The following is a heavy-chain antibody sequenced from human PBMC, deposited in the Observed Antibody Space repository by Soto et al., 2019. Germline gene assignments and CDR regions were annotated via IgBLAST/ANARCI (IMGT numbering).Heavy chain of an antibody. Sequence: QVQLQESGPGLVKPSETLSLTCTVSGGSISRSGYYWGWIRQPPGKALEWIGSIYYTENTFYNPSLKSRVTMSVDTSKNQFSLSLSSVTAADTAVYYCSRTPAVSHFDYWGQGTLVTVSS. CDR1: GGSISRSGYY. D-gene: IGHD2-8*01. J-gene: IGHJ4*02. V-gene: IGHV4-39*01. CDR3: SRTPAVSHFDY. CDR2: IYYTENT.